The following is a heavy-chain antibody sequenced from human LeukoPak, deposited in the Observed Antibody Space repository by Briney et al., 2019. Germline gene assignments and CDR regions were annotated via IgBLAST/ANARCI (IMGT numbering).Heavy chain of an antibody. CDR2: IKQDGSEQ. V-gene: IGHV3-7*01. CDR1: RFTFSKYW. CDR3: ATGYSSGWYFYFQY. J-gene: IGHJ1*01. Sequence: GGSLRLSCEASRFTFSKYWMSWVRQAPGKGLEWVANIKQDGSEQNYVDSVKGRFTISRDNAKNSLYLRMDSLRAEDTAVYYCATGYSSGWYFYFQYWGQGTLVTVSS. D-gene: IGHD6-19*01.